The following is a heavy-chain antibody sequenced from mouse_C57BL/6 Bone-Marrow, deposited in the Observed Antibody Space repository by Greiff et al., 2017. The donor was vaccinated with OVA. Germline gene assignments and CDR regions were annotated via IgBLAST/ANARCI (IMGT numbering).Heavy chain of an antibody. Sequence: QVQLKQSGSELRSPGSSVKLSCKDFDSEVFPIAYMSWVRQKPGHGFEWIGGILPSIGRTFYGEKFEDKATLDADTLSNTAYLELNSLTAEDSAVNYCARNYGSSYEFAYWGQGTLVTVSA. CDR2: ILPSIGRT. CDR1: DSEVFPIAY. CDR3: ARNYGSSYEFAY. D-gene: IGHD1-1*01. J-gene: IGHJ3*01. V-gene: IGHV15-2*01.